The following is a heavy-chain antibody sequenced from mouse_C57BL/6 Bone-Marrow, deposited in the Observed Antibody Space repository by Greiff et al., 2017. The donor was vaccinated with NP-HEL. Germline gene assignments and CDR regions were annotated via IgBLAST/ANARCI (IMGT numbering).Heavy chain of an antibody. CDR1: GYTFTDYN. Sequence: EVKLVESGPELVKPGDSVKIPCKASGYTFTDYNMDWVKQSHGKSLEWIGDINPNNGGTIYNQKFKGKATLTVDKSSSTAYMELRSLTSEDTAVYYCARDYHGSSPYAMDYWGQGTSVTVSS. D-gene: IGHD1-1*01. V-gene: IGHV1-18*01. CDR2: INPNNGGT. CDR3: ARDYHGSSPYAMDY. J-gene: IGHJ4*01.